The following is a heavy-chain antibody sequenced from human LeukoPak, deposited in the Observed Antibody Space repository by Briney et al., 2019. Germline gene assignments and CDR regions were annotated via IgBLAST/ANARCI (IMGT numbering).Heavy chain of an antibody. D-gene: IGHD3-3*01. V-gene: IGHV1-2*02. CDR1: GYTFTSYY. Sequence: ASVKVSCKASGYTFTSYYMHWVRQAPGQGLEWMGWINPNSGGTNYAQKFQGRVTMTRDTSISTAYMELSRLRSDGTAVYYCARDLATIFGVVILNNNWFDPWGQGTLVTVSS. J-gene: IGHJ5*02. CDR2: INPNSGGT. CDR3: ARDLATIFGVVILNNNWFDP.